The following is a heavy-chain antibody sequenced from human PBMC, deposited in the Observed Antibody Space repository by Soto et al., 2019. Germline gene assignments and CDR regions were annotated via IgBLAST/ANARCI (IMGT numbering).Heavy chain of an antibody. CDR2: IYYSGST. CDR1: GGSISSSSYY. Sequence: PSETMSLTCTVSGGSISSSSYYWGWIRQPPGKGLEWIGSIYYSGSTYYNPSLKSRVTISVDTSKNQFSLKLSSVTAADTAVYYCARHYYYDSSGWVAFDIWGQGTMVTVS. D-gene: IGHD3-22*01. J-gene: IGHJ3*02. V-gene: IGHV4-39*01. CDR3: ARHYYYDSSGWVAFDI.